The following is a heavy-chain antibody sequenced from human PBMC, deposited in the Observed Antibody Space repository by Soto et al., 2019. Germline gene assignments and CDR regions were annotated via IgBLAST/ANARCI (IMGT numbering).Heavy chain of an antibody. CDR2: LSVGGDRT. CDR1: GFTFSTNS. D-gene: IGHD5-12*01. J-gene: IGHJ5*01. Sequence: GGSLRLSCAAVGFTFSTNSMAWVRQTRGKGLDCDSGLSVGGDRTFYLESVKGRFTISSDTSKNVVYLQMNSLSADDTAVYFCAKWDGYGDSWGQGALVTVFS. CDR3: AKWDGYGDS. V-gene: IGHV3-23*01.